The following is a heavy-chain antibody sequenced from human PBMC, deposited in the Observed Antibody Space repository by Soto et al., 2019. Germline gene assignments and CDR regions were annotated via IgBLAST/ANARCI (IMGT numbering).Heavy chain of an antibody. J-gene: IGHJ6*02. V-gene: IGHV1-18*01. CDR3: ARETILQMYYYGTDV. Sequence: QVQLVQSGAEVREPGASVKVSCKASGYTFTSYGISWVRQAPGQGLEWIGWISAYNGKMDYAQKVQGRVTMTTDTSTSTAFMELRSLRSDDTAVYYCARETILQMYYYGTDVWGQGTTVIVSS. D-gene: IGHD3-16*01. CDR2: ISAYNGKM. CDR1: GYTFTSYG.